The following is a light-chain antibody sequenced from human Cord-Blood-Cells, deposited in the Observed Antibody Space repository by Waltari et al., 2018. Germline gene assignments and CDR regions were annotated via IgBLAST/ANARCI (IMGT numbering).Light chain of an antibody. CDR1: SSDVGGYKY. Sequence: QSALTQPASVSGSPGQSITIPCTGTSSDVGGYKYVSWYQQHPGKAPKLMIYDVSNRPPGVSNRFPGSKSGNTASLTISGLQAEDEADYYCSSYTSSSTLVFGGGTKLTVL. CDR3: SSYTSSSTLV. J-gene: IGLJ2*01. V-gene: IGLV2-14*01. CDR2: DVS.